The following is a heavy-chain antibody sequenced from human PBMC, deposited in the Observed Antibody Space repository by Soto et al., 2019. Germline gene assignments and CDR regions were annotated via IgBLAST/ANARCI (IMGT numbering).Heavy chain of an antibody. CDR2: INYRGTT. CDR3: ARDAPGAAPY. CDR1: CGSINNGDYY. D-gene: IGHD6-13*01. J-gene: IGHJ4*02. Sequence: QVQLQESGPGLVKPSQTLSLTCTVSCGSINNGDYYWNWIRQHPEKGLEWMGYINYRGTTFYSPSLKSRIIISVDTSKNQFSLKLSSVTAADTAVYYCARDAPGAAPYWGQGTLVTVSS. V-gene: IGHV4-31*03.